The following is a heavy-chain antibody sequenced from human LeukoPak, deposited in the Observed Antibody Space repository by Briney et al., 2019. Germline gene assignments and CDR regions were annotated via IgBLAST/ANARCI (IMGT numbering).Heavy chain of an antibody. CDR1: GYTFTSYD. V-gene: IGHV1-8*01. CDR3: ARRRTSCGDY. CDR2: MNPNSGNT. Sequence: GASVKVSCKASGYTFTSYDINWVRQATGQGLEWMGWMNPNSGNTGHAQKFQGRVTMTRNTSISTAYMELSSLRSEDTAVYYCARRRTSCGDYWGQGTLVTVSS. J-gene: IGHJ4*02.